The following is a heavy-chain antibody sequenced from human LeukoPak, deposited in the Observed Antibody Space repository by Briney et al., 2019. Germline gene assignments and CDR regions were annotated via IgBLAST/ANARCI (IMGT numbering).Heavy chain of an antibody. Sequence: PSETLSLTCTVSGGSISSYYWSWIRHPPPKELEWIGYIYYSGSTNYNPSLKSRVTISVDTSKNQFSLKLSSVTAADTAVYYCARENVYDSSGYYYGVWFDPWGQGTLVTVSS. CDR3: ARENVYDSSGYYYGVWFDP. J-gene: IGHJ5*02. D-gene: IGHD3-22*01. CDR1: GGSISSYY. CDR2: IYYSGST. V-gene: IGHV4-59*01.